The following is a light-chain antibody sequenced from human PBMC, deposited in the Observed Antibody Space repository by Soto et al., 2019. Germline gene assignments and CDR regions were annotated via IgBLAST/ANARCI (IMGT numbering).Light chain of an antibody. CDR2: DGS. CDR3: QQYDILPIT. J-gene: IGKJ5*01. Sequence: DTQMTQSPSSLSASVGDRVIITCLSSHAITNYLNWYHQKPGQAPKLLIYDGSTLRAGVPSRFSGSGSGTQFTFTISSLQPEDIGTYYCQQYDILPITFGQGTRLEIK. CDR1: HAITNY. V-gene: IGKV1-33*01.